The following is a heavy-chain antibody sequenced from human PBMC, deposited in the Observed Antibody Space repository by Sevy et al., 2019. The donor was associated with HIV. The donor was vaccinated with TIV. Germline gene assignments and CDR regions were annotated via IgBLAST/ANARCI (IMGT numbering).Heavy chain of an antibody. J-gene: IGHJ4*02. CDR1: GYTFSAYY. D-gene: IGHD5-12*01. CDR3: STRLNYTPFDF. CDR2: INPNSGAT. V-gene: IGHV1-2*02. Sequence: ASVKVSCKAFGYTFSAYYMHWMRQAPGQGLEWMGWINPNSGATNYAQKFQGRVTLTRDTSISTAYMELNRMTSVDTAVYYCSTRLNYTPFDFWGQGTLLTVSS.